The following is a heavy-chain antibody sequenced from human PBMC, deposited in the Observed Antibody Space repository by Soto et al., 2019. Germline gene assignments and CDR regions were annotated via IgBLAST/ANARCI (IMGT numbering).Heavy chain of an antibody. J-gene: IGHJ5*02. CDR3: ARVLVMSGDFWGGYSFNWFGP. D-gene: IGHD3-3*01. CDR1: GGSISSYY. CDR2: IYYSGST. V-gene: IGHV4-59*01. Sequence: PSETLSLTCTVSGGSISSYYWSWIRQPPGKGLERIGYIYYSGSTNYNPSLKSRVTISVDTSKNQFSLKLSSVTAADTAVYYCARVLVMSGDFWGGYSFNWFGPWGQGTLVTVS.